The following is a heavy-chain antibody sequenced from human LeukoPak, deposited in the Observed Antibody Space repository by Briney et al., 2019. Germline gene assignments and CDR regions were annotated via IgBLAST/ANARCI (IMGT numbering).Heavy chain of an antibody. J-gene: IGHJ4*02. CDR2: IHYSGVT. V-gene: IGHV4-39*01. CDR1: GDSMNRGSYL. Sequence: SETLSLTCTVSGDSMNRGSYLWGWIRQPPGKGLEWIGGIHYSGVTYYNPSLKSRVTTSKDTSKSQFSLKLTSVTAADTAVYYCARLLGHAYWGQGILVAVSS. CDR3: ARLLGHAY. D-gene: IGHD2-8*02.